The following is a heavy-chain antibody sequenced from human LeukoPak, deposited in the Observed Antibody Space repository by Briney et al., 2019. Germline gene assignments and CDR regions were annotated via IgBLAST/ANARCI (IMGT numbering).Heavy chain of an antibody. CDR2: IYIDGTT. Sequence: PGGSLRLSCAASGLTVTSNYMSWVRQAPGKGLEYVSVIYIDGTTYYAESVKGRFTISRDNSKNTLYLQMNSLRVEDTAVYYCARVSRCGGDCYDAFDIWGQGTMVTVSS. CDR3: ARVSRCGGDCYDAFDI. CDR1: GLTVTSNY. V-gene: IGHV3-53*01. J-gene: IGHJ3*02. D-gene: IGHD2-21*02.